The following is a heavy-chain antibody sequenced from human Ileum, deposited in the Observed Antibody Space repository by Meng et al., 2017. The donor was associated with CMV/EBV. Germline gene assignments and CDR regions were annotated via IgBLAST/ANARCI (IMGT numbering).Heavy chain of an antibody. CDR3: ARDTGTTGTGSLFDY. Sequence: QVQLQEPGPGLLKPQQTLSLTCTVSGDSLSTGDYYWSWIRQPPGKGPEWIGYIYYNGSTLYNPSLKSPVTISLDKSKNQFSLKLTSVTAADTAVYYCARDTGTTGTGSLFDYWGQGTLVTVSS. CDR1: GDSLSTGDYY. CDR2: IYYNGST. V-gene: IGHV4-30-4*01. D-gene: IGHD1-1*01. J-gene: IGHJ4*02.